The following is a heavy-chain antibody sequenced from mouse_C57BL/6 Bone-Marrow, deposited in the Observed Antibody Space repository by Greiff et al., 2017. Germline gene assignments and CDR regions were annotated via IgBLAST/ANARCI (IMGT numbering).Heavy chain of an antibody. D-gene: IGHD2-3*01. CDR3: ARTYDGYYSYAMDY. CDR2: ISNGGGST. CDR1: GFTFSDYY. Sequence: EVKLVESGGGLVQPGGSLKLSCAASGFTFSDYYMYWVRQTPEKRLEWVAYISNGGGSTYYPDTVKGRFTISRDNAKNTLYLQMSRLKSEDTAMYYCARTYDGYYSYAMDYWGQGTSVTVSS. V-gene: IGHV5-12*01. J-gene: IGHJ4*01.